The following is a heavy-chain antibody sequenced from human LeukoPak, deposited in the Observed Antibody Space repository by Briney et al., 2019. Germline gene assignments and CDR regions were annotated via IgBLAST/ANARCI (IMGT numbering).Heavy chain of an antibody. CDR1: GFTFSSYA. Sequence: PGGSLRLSCAAPGFTFSSYALSWVRQAPGKGLEWVSAISGSGGSTYYADSVKGRFTISRDNSKNTLYLQMNSLRAEDTAVYYCAKDLEGYGSGSFDYWGQGTLVTVSS. V-gene: IGHV3-23*01. D-gene: IGHD3-10*01. CDR3: AKDLEGYGSGSFDY. CDR2: ISGSGGST. J-gene: IGHJ4*02.